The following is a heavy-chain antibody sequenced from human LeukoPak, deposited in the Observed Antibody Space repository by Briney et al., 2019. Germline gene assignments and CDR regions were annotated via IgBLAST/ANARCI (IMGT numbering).Heavy chain of an antibody. Sequence: PGRSLRLSCAASGFTFSSYSMNWVRQAPGRGLEWVSSISSSSSYIYYADSVKGRFTISRDNAKNSLYLQMNSLRAEDTAVYYCARAAHRVWNYGHWGKRTLVTAYS. CDR1: GFTFSSYS. CDR2: ISSSSSYI. J-gene: IGHJ4*02. V-gene: IGHV3-21*01. D-gene: IGHD1-7*01. CDR3: ARAAHRVWNYGH.